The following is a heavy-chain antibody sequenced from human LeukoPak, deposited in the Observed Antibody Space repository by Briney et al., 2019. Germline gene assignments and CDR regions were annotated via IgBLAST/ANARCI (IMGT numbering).Heavy chain of an antibody. D-gene: IGHD2-15*01. V-gene: IGHV4-38-2*02. Sequence: PSETLSLTCTVSGYSISSGYYWGWIRQPPGKGLEWIGSIYHSGSTYYNPSLKSRVTISVDTSKNQFFLKLSSVTAADTAVYYCARVTPLFDYWGQGTLVTVSS. J-gene: IGHJ4*02. CDR1: GYSISSGYY. CDR2: IYHSGST. CDR3: ARVTPLFDY.